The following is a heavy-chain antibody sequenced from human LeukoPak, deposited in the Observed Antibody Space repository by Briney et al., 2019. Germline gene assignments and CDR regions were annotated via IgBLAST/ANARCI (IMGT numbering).Heavy chain of an antibody. D-gene: IGHD1-26*01. CDR3: ARVGGTIVGATIGGYFDY. J-gene: IGHJ4*02. CDR2: IYYSGST. Sequence: PSETLSLTCTVSGGSISSYYWSWIRQPPGKGLEWIGYIYYSGSTNYNPSLKSRVTISVDTSKNQFSLKLSSVTAADTAVYYCARVGGTIVGATIGGYFDYWGQGTLVTVSS. CDR1: GGSISSYY. V-gene: IGHV4-59*01.